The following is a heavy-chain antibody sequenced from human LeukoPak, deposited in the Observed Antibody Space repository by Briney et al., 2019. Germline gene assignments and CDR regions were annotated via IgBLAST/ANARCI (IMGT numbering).Heavy chain of an antibody. J-gene: IGHJ6*04. CDR1: GFTFSSYE. V-gene: IGHV3-48*03. Sequence: GGSLRLSCAASGFTFSSYEMNRVRQAPGKGLEWVSYIRSSGSTIYYADSVKGRFTISRDNAKNSLYLQMNSLRAEDTAVYYCAELGITMIGGVWGKGTTVTISS. CDR2: IRSSGSTI. CDR3: AELGITMIGGV. D-gene: IGHD3-10*02.